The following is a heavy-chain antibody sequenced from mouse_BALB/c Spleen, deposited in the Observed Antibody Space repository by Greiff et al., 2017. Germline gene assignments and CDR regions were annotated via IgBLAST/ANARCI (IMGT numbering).Heavy chain of an antibody. CDR3: ARRGLRQGDWYFDV. CDR1: GFDFSRYW. CDR2: INPDSSTI. V-gene: IGHV4-1*02. D-gene: IGHD2-2*01. J-gene: IGHJ1*01. Sequence: EVKVVESGGGLVQPGGSLKLSCAASGFDFSRYWMSWVRQAPGKGLEWIGEINPDSSTINYTPSLKDKFIISRDNAKNTLYLQMSKVRSEDTALYYCARRGLRQGDWYFDVWGAGTTVTVSS.